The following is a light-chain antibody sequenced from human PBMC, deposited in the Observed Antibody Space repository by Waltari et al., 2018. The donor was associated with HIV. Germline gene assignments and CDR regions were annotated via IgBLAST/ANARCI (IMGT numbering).Light chain of an antibody. CDR3: AAWDDSLGGRGL. CDR2: RNN. V-gene: IGLV1-47*01. J-gene: IGLJ3*02. CDR1: SSNIGTNY. Sequence: QSVLTQPPSATGTPGQRVTISCSGSSSNIGTNYVHWYQQLPGTTPNLLLYRNNQPPAGVPDRFSASKSVPSAALAIRGLRSEDEGDYYCAAWDDSLGGRGLFGGGTRLTVL.